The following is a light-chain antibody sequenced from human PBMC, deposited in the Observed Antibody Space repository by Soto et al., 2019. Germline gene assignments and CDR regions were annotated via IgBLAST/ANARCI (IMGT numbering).Light chain of an antibody. J-gene: IGKJ1*01. CDR1: QGISKY. V-gene: IGKV1-27*01. CDR3: QKYGSASWT. Sequence: DIQMTQSPSSLSASVGDRVTITCRASQGISKYLAWYQQKVGKVPKLLIYAASTLQSGVPSRFSGSGSGTDFTLTISSPQPEDVATYYCQKYGSASWTFGQGTTVEVK. CDR2: AAS.